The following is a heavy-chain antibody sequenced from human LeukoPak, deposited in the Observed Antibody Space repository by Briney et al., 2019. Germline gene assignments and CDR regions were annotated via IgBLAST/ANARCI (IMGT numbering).Heavy chain of an antibody. D-gene: IGHD2-15*01. Sequence: SGTLSLTCAVSGGSISSSNWWSWGRQPPGKGLGWIGEIYHSGSTNYNPSLKSRVTISVDKSKNQFSLKLSSVTAADTAVYYCARGCSGGSCYSQFDYWGQGTLVTVSS. CDR2: IYHSGST. J-gene: IGHJ4*02. CDR3: ARGCSGGSCYSQFDY. V-gene: IGHV4-4*02. CDR1: GGSISSSNW.